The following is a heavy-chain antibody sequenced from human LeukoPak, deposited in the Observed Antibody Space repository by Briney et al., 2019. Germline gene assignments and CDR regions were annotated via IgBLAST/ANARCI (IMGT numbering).Heavy chain of an antibody. CDR1: GGSISSSRYH. D-gene: IGHD3-22*01. V-gene: IGHV4-39*01. J-gene: IGHJ4*02. CDR3: ARLYYDSSGYYQICYFDY. CDR2: IYYSGST. Sequence: SDTLSLTCTVSGGSISSSRYHWGWIRQPPGKGLEWIGSIYYSGSTYYKPSVKSRVTISVDTSKNQFSLNLSSVTAADTAVYYCARLYYDSSGYYQICYFDYWGQGTLVTVSS.